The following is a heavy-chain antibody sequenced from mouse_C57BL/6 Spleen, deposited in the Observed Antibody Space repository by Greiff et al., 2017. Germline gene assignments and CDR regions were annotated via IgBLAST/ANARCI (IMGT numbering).Heavy chain of an antibody. D-gene: IGHD1-1*01. CDR1: GYAFSSSW. J-gene: IGHJ2*01. Sequence: QVQLQQSGPELVKPGASVKISCKASGYAFSSSWMNWVKQRPGKGLEWIGRIYPGDGDTNYNGKFKGKATLTADKSSSTAYMQLRSRTSEDSAVYFCARGTVVATQIDYWGQGTTLTVSS. CDR3: ARGTVVATQIDY. V-gene: IGHV1-82*01. CDR2: IYPGDGDT.